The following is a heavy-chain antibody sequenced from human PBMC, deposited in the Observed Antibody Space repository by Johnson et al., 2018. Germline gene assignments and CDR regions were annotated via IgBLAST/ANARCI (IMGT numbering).Heavy chain of an antibody. J-gene: IGHJ6*02. V-gene: IGHV3-30*03. CDR3: ARDLGGYGLAGTYYGMDV. CDR2: ISCDGSDQ. D-gene: IGHD5-12*01. CDR1: GFTFSRYA. Sequence: QVQLVESGGGVVPAGRSLGLSCAASGFTFSRYAKHWVRQAPGKGLELLAPISCDGSDQYYVDSVKGRVSISRDNDMNSLYLQMNSLRAEDTAVYYCARDLGGYGLAGTYYGMDVWGQGTTVTVS.